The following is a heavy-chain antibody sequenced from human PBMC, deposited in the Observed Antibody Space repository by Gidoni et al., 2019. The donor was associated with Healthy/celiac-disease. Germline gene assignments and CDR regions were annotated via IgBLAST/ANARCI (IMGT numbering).Heavy chain of an antibody. J-gene: IGHJ4*02. CDR1: GGSSHSGGYY. D-gene: IGHD4-17*01. CDR2: IYYIGST. V-gene: IGHV4-31*03. CDR3: AREGDYGGPGVFDY. Sequence: QVKLQESAPGLVKPSPSLSLTCTVTGGSSHSGGYYWSWIGQHPVKGLEWIEYIYYIGSTYYNPSLESRVTISVDTSKNQFSLKLSSVTAADTAVYYCAREGDYGGPGVFDYWGQGTLVTVSS.